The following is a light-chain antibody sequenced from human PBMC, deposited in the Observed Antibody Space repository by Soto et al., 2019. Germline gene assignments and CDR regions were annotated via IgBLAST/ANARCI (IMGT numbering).Light chain of an antibody. CDR3: QQYNNWPQLT. Sequence: EIVMTQSPATLSVSPGERATLCCRASQSVSSNLAWYQQKPGQAPRLLIYGASTRATGIPARFSGSGSGTEFTLTISSLQSEDFAVYYCQQYNNWPQLTFGGGTKVEIK. V-gene: IGKV3-15*01. J-gene: IGKJ4*01. CDR2: GAS. CDR1: QSVSSN.